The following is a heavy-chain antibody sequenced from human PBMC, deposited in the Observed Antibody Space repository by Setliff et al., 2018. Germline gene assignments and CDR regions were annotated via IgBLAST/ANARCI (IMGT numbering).Heavy chain of an antibody. V-gene: IGHV1-18*01. J-gene: IGHJ4*02. CDR3: AISTLSICSGGSCPNAFDV. CDR2: ISSYNDVT. Sequence: ASVKVSCKASGYIFKSDGISWVRQAPGQGLEWMGWISSYNDVTNYAQSFQGRVTMTTDTSKSAAYMDLRGLRSDDTAVYYCAISTLSICSGGSCPNAFDVWGQGTLVTVSS. D-gene: IGHD2-15*01. CDR1: GYIFKSDG.